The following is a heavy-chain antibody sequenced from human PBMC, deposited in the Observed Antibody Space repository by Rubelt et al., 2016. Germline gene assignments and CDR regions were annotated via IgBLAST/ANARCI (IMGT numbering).Heavy chain of an antibody. J-gene: IGHJ3*02. Sequence: QVQLQESGPGLVKPSETLSLTCTVSGGSISSYYWSWIRQPPGKGLEWIGYIYYSGSTNYNPSLKGRVTIAVDTSKNQFSLKLSSVTAADTAVYYCARGVFLAYCGGDCLGDAFDIWGQGTMVTVSS. CDR3: ARGVFLAYCGGDCLGDAFDI. D-gene: IGHD2-21*02. V-gene: IGHV4-59*01. CDR1: GGSISSYY. CDR2: IYYSGST.